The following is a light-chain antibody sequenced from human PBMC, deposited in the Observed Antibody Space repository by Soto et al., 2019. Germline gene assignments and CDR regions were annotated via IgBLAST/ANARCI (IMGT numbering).Light chain of an antibody. Sequence: EVVMRQSPATLSVSPGEGATLSCRASQGIGDTLAWYQHRPGQTPRLLIYGASNRATGIPDRFSGSGSGTDFTLTISRLEPEDFAVYYCQQYGSSPPYTFGQGTRLEI. J-gene: IGKJ5*01. V-gene: IGKV3-20*01. CDR2: GAS. CDR1: QGIGDT. CDR3: QQYGSSPPYT.